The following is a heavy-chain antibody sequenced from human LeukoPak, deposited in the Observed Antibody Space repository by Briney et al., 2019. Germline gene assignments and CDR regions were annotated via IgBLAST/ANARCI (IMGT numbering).Heavy chain of an antibody. CDR3: ARDLYYYDSSGYYHRWGAFDI. Sequence: PGGSLRLSCAASGFTFSSYEMNWVRQAPGKGLEWVSSISSSSSYIYYADSVKGRFTISRDNSKNTLYLQMNSLRAEDTAVYYCARDLYYYDSSGYYHRWGAFDIWGQGTMVTVSS. CDR1: GFTFSSYE. D-gene: IGHD3-22*01. J-gene: IGHJ3*02. CDR2: ISSSSSYI. V-gene: IGHV3-21*01.